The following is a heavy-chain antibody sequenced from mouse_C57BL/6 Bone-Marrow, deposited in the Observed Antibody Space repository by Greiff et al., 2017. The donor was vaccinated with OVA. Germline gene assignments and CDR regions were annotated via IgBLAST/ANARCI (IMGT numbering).Heavy chain of an antibody. Sequence: VKLMESGAELARPGASVKLSCKASGYTFTSYGISWVKQRTGQGLEWIGEIYPRSGNTYYNEKFKGKATLTADKSSSTAYMELRSLTSEDSAVYFCARDYGSSYIDYWGQGTTLTVSS. CDR3: ARDYGSSYIDY. V-gene: IGHV1-81*01. CDR2: IYPRSGNT. CDR1: GYTFTSYG. D-gene: IGHD1-1*01. J-gene: IGHJ2*01.